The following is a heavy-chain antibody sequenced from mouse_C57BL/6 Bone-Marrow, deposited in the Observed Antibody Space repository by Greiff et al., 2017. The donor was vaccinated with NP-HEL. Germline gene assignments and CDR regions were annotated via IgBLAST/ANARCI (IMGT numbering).Heavy chain of an antibody. CDR1: GYTFTSYD. CDR3: ARSGIYYYGSSWFAY. CDR2: IYPRDGST. D-gene: IGHD1-1*01. J-gene: IGHJ3*01. V-gene: IGHV1-85*01. Sequence: LVESGPELVKPGASVKLSCKASGYTFTSYDINWVKQRPGQGLEWIGWIYPRDGSTKYNEKFKGKATLTVDTSSSTAYMELHSLTSEDSAVYFCARSGIYYYGSSWFAYWGQGTLVTVSA.